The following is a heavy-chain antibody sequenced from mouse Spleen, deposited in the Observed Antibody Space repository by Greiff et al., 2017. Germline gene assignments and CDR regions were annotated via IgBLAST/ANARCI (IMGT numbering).Heavy chain of an antibody. CDR3: ASQYYYDAGFDY. CDR1: GFSFSSYG. J-gene: IGHJ2*01. V-gene: IGHV5-9-2*01. D-gene: IGHD2-4*01. CDR2: ISGGGSYT. Sequence: DVMLVESGGGLVKPGGSLKLSCAASGFSFSSYGMSWVRQTPEKRLEWVATISGGGSYTYYPDSVKGRSTISRDNAKNTLYLQMSSLRSEDAALYCCASQYYYDAGFDYWGQGTTLTVSS.